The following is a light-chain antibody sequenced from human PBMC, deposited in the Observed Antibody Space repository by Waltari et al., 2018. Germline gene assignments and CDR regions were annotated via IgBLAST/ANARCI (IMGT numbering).Light chain of an antibody. CDR2: LGS. CDR1: QSLLYSTGYNY. J-gene: IGKJ3*01. Sequence: DIVMTQSPLSLPVTLGEPASISCKSSQSLLYSTGYNYLVWYLQKPGQSPHLPIDLGSYRTSGVPDRFSGSGSGTDFTLKISRVEADDVGVYFCMQALDTPLTFGPGTKVDF. V-gene: IGKV2-28*01. CDR3: MQALDTPLT.